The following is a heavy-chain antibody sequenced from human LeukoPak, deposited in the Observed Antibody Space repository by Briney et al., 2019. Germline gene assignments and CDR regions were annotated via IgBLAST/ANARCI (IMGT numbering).Heavy chain of an antibody. D-gene: IGHD6-25*01. J-gene: IGHJ5*02. CDR3: ARSPGGRLPVGPSNWFDP. Sequence: GGSLRLSCVASGFTFHTYIMNWVRQAPGKGLEWISYISSSGGSIHYADSVKGRFTTSRDNAKNSLYLQMNSLGAEDTAVYYCARSPGGRLPVGPSNWFDPWGQGTLVTVSS. V-gene: IGHV3-48*04. CDR2: ISSSGGSI. CDR1: GFTFHTYI.